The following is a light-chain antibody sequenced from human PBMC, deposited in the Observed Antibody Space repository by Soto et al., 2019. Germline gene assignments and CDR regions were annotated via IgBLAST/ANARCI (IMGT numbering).Light chain of an antibody. J-gene: IGKJ2*01. V-gene: IGKV3-20*01. CDR3: QQYGSSPYT. CDR1: QSVSRN. CDR2: GAS. Sequence: EIVMTQSPATLSVSPGERATLSCRASQSVSRNLAWYQQKPGQAPSLLIYGASSRATGIPDRFSGSGSGTDFTLTISRLEPEDFAVYYCQQYGSSPYTFGQGTKLEIK.